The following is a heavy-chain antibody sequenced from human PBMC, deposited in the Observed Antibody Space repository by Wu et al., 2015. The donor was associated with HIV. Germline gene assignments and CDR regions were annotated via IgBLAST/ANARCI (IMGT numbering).Heavy chain of an antibody. CDR1: GYTFTSYG. J-gene: IGHJ6*02. D-gene: IGHD2-21*02. Sequence: QVQLVQSGAEVKKPGASVKVSCKASGYTFTSYGISWVRQAPGQGLEWMGWISAYNGNTNYAQKLQGRVTMTTDTSTSTAYMELRSLRSDDTAVYYCARDSPTLVVVTALFPMGYYGMDVVGPRDHGHRLL. CDR3: ARDSPTLVVVTALFPMGYYGMDV. V-gene: IGHV1-18*01. CDR2: ISAYNGNT.